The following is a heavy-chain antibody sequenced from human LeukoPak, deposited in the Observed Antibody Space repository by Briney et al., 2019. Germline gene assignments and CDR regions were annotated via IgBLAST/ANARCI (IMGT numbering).Heavy chain of an antibody. CDR2: TYYRSKWYN. Sequence: SQTLSLTCATSGDSVSSTSDTWNWIRQSPSRGLEWLGRTYYRSKWYNDYAESVKSRITINADTSKNQISLQLHSVTPEDSAVYYCARASNSGLVYYFDYWGQGTLVTVSS. D-gene: IGHD3/OR15-3a*01. V-gene: IGHV6-1*01. CDR1: GDSVSSTSDT. CDR3: ARASNSGLVYYFDY. J-gene: IGHJ4*02.